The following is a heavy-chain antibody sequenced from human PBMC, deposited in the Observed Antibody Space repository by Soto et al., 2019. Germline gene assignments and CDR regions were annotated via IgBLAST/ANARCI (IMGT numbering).Heavy chain of an antibody. D-gene: IGHD3-3*01. V-gene: IGHV1-18*04. CDR2: ISAYNGNT. CDR1: GYTFTSYG. J-gene: IGHJ6*02. CDR3: ARDLSPRQRNTYYDFWSGYYTNYYYYGMDV. Sequence: EASVKVSCKASGYTFTSYGISWVRQAPGQGLEWMGWISAYNGNTNYAQKLQGRVTMTTDTSTSTAYMELRSLRSDDTAVYYCARDLSPRQRNTYYDFWSGYYTNYYYYGMDVWGQGTTVTVSS.